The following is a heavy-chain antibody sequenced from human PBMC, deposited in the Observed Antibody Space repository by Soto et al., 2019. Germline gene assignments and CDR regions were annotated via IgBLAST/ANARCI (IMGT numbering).Heavy chain of an antibody. Sequence: EVQLVESGGGLVKPGGSLRLSCAASGFTFSSYSMNWVRQAPGKGLEWVSSISSSSSYIYYADSVKGRFTISRDNAKNSLYLQMNSLRAEDTAVYYCARGPREGGYYMDVWGKGTTVTVSS. D-gene: IGHD3-16*01. V-gene: IGHV3-21*01. CDR2: ISSSSSYI. CDR3: ARGPREGGYYMDV. J-gene: IGHJ6*03. CDR1: GFTFSSYS.